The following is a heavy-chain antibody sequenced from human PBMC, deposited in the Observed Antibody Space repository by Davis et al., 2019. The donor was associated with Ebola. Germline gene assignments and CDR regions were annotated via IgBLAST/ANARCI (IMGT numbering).Heavy chain of an antibody. D-gene: IGHD1-26*01. CDR1: GFTSSGSG. Sequence: GESLKISCAASGFTSSGSGMHWVRQASGKGLEWVGRIRSKANSYATAYAASVKGRFTISRDDSKNTAYLQTNSLKTEDTAVYYCTTEVGATDYWGQGTLVTVSS. J-gene: IGHJ4*02. V-gene: IGHV3-73*01. CDR2: IRSKANSYAT. CDR3: TTEVGATDY.